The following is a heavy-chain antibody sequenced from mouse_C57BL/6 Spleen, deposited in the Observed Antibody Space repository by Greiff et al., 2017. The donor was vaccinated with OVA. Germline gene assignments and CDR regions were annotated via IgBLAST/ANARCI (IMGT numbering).Heavy chain of an antibody. J-gene: IGHJ4*01. CDR1: GFTFSSYA. V-gene: IGHV5-9-1*02. CDR2: ISSGGDYI. D-gene: IGHD3-2*02. CDR3: TREGSGYAMDY. Sequence: EVQGVESGEGLVKPGGSLKLSCAASGFTFSSYAMSWVRQTPEKRLEWVAYISSGGDYIYYADTVKGRFTISRDNARNTLYLQMSSLKSEDTAMYYCTREGSGYAMDYWGQGTSVTVSS.